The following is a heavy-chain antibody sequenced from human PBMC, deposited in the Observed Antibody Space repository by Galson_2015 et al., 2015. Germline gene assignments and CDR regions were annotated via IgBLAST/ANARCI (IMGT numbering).Heavy chain of an antibody. CDR3: ARATTVTTLVYYYYYYGMDV. D-gene: IGHD4-17*01. CDR1: GGTFSSYA. V-gene: IGHV1-69*13. J-gene: IGHJ6*02. Sequence: SVKVSCKASGGTFSSYAISWVRQAPGQGLEWMGGIIPIFGTANYAQKFQGRATITADESTSTAYMELSSLRSEDTAVYYCARATTVTTLVYYYYYYGMDVWGQGTTVTVSS. CDR2: IIPIFGTA.